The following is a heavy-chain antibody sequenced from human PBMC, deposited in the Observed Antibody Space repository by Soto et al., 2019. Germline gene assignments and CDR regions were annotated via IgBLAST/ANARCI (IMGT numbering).Heavy chain of an antibody. Sequence: PGGSLRLSCAASGFTFSSYGIHWVRQAPGKGLEWVAVISYDGSNKYYADSVKGRFTISRDNSKNTLYLQMNSLRAEDTAVYYCAKDLGLGGSWDYGMDVWGQGTTVTVSS. CDR1: GFTFSSYG. J-gene: IGHJ6*02. CDR3: AKDLGLGGSWDYGMDV. V-gene: IGHV3-30*18. D-gene: IGHD6-13*01. CDR2: ISYDGSNK.